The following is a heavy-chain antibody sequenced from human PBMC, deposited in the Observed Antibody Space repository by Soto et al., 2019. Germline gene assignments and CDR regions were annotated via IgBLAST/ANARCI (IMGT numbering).Heavy chain of an antibody. J-gene: IGHJ4*02. D-gene: IGHD3-10*01. V-gene: IGHV3-66*01. Sequence: EVQLVESGGGLVQPGGSLRLSCAASGFTVRSNYMSWVRQAPGKGLEWVSFINSGGSTYYADSVKGRFTISRDNSKNTLFLQMNSLRSEDRAVYYCASLFLYASGKGWGQGTLVTVSS. CDR3: ASLFLYASGKG. CDR2: INSGGST. CDR1: GFTVRSNY.